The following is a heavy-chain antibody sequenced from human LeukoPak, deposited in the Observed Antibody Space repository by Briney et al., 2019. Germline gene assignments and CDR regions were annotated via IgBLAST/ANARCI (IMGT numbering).Heavy chain of an antibody. D-gene: IGHD1-26*01. J-gene: IGHJ3*02. CDR2: ISYDGSNK. Sequence: GRSLRLSCAASGFTFSSYAMHWVRQAPGKGLEWVAVISYDGSNKYNADSVKGRFTISRDNSKNTLYLQMNSPRAEDTAVYYCGKNRYSGSLSPFDIWGQGTMVTVSS. V-gene: IGHV3-30-3*01. CDR3: GKNRYSGSLSPFDI. CDR1: GFTFSSYA.